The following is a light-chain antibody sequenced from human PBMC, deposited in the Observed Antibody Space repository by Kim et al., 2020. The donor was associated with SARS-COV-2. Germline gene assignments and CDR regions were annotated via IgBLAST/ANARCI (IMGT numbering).Light chain of an antibody. CDR2: DEN. CDR1: SLRKSY. Sequence: ALGQTVRITFQGDSLRKSYASFYPQKPGQAPILVMSDENNRPSRIPDRFSGSSSGSTASLTITGAQAEDEADYYCCSRDSTAKDYVFGTGTKVTVL. CDR3: CSRDSTAKDYV. V-gene: IGLV3-19*01. J-gene: IGLJ1*01.